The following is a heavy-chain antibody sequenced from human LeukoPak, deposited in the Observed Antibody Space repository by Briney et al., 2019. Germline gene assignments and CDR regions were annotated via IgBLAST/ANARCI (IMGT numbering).Heavy chain of an antibody. CDR2: IKQDGSHK. CDR3: VREEGY. V-gene: IGHV3-7*01. J-gene: IGHJ4*02. CDR1: GFTFSTYW. Sequence: GGSLRLSCAAPGFTFSTYWMYWVRQAPGKGLEWVANIKQDGSHKYYVDSVKGRFTISRDNAKNSLYLQMNSLGVEDTAVYYCVREEGYWGQGTLVTVSS.